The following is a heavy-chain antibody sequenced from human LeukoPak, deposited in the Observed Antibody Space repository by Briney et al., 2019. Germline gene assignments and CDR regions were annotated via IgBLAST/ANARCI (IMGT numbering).Heavy chain of an antibody. CDR2: ISSSGSTI. V-gene: IGHV3-23*01. CDR1: GFTLSSFA. Sequence: PGGSLRLSCAASGFTLSSFAMSWVRQAPGKGLEWVSYISSSGSTIYYADSVKGRFTVSRDNSKNTLYLQMRSLRAEDTALYFCAKDFDGGIFFFDNWGQGTLVTVSS. D-gene: IGHD2-15*01. J-gene: IGHJ4*02. CDR3: AKDFDGGIFFFDN.